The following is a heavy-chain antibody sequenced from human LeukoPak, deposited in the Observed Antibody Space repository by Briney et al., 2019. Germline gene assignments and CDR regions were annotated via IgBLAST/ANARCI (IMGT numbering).Heavy chain of an antibody. CDR3: AKWAPCTSTSCYSLHY. V-gene: IGHV3-21*04. CDR2: ISSGSSYI. CDR1: GFTFSPYS. Sequence: GGSLRLSCAASGFTFSPYSMNWVRQAPGKGLEWVSSISSGSSYIYYADSMKGRFTISRDNAKNSLYLQMNSLRAEDTAVYYCAKWAPCTSTSCYSLHYWGQGTLVTVSS. J-gene: IGHJ4*02. D-gene: IGHD2-2*01.